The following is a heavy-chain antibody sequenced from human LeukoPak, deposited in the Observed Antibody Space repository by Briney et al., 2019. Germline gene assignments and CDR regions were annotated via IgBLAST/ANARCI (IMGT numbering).Heavy chain of an antibody. J-gene: IGHJ3*02. Sequence: ASVKVSCKASGYTFTSYDINWVRQATGQGLEWMGIINPSGGSTSYAQKFQGRVTMTRDTSTSTVYMELNSLRSEDTAVYYCARAAVSSLVLGPDAFDIWGQGTMVTVSS. CDR2: INPSGGST. CDR1: GYTFTSYD. D-gene: IGHD2-2*01. V-gene: IGHV1-46*01. CDR3: ARAAVSSLVLGPDAFDI.